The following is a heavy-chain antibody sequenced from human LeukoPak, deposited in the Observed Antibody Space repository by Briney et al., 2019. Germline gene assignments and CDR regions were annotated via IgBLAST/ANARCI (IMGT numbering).Heavy chain of an antibody. J-gene: IGHJ4*02. Sequence: SSVKVSCKASGGTFSSYGISWVRQAPGQGLEWMGRIIPIFGTANYAQKFQGRVTITTDESTSTAYMELSSLRSEDTAVYYCATDMVRGVNDDYWGQGTLVTVSS. D-gene: IGHD3-10*01. CDR3: ATDMVRGVNDDY. CDR2: IIPIFGTA. V-gene: IGHV1-69*05. CDR1: GGTFSSYG.